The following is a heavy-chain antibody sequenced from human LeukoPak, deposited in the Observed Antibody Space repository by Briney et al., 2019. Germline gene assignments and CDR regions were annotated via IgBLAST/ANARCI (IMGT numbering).Heavy chain of an antibody. J-gene: IGHJ5*02. Sequence: SETLSLTCTVSGGSISSYYWSWIRQPAGKGLEWIGRIYTSGSTNYNPSLKSRVTMSVDTSKNQFSLKLSSVTAADTAVYYCATAKKSVHCSSTSCYFPNWFDPWGQGTLVTVSS. V-gene: IGHV4-4*07. CDR3: ATAKKSVHCSSTSCYFPNWFDP. CDR1: GGSISSYY. CDR2: IYTSGST. D-gene: IGHD2-2*01.